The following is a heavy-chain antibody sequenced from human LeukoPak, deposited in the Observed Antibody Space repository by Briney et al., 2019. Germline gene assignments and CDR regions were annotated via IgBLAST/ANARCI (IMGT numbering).Heavy chain of an antibody. Sequence: GGSLRLSCAASGFTFSSYWMHWGRQDPGKGLGWVSRITRDGSITSHADSVKGRFTTSRDNAKNTLYLKMNSLRAEDTAVYYCAGGGSTWLEYWGQGSLVTVSS. CDR1: GFTFSSYW. D-gene: IGHD6-13*01. V-gene: IGHV3-74*01. CDR2: ITRDGSIT. CDR3: AGGGSTWLEY. J-gene: IGHJ4*02.